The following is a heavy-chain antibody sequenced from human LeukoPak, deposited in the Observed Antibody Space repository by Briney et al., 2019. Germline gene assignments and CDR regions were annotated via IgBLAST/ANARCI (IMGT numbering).Heavy chain of an antibody. J-gene: IGHJ4*02. CDR1: ALTVARSA. V-gene: IGHV3-30*04. Sequence: PGRSLRLSHPPAALTVARSAAECVRQAPGKGLEWVAVISYDGSNKYYADSVKGRFTNPQDNSKNTMYQQMNRLHGLQTVVYDCARAVATTFDYWGQGTLVTVSS. CDR3: ARAVATTFDY. CDR2: ISYDGSNK. D-gene: IGHD5-12*01.